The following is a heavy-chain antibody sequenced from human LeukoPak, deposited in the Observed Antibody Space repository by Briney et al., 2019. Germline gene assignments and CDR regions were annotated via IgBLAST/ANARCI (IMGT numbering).Heavy chain of an antibody. Sequence: GGSLRLSCAVSGFTFSSYWMSWVRQAPGKGLEWVANIKQDGSEKYYVDSLKGRFTISRDNAKNSLYLQMNSLRAEDTAVYYCARDSPEPYYDFWTGYFDYWGQGALVTVSS. V-gene: IGHV3-7*01. CDR1: GFTFSSYW. D-gene: IGHD3-3*01. J-gene: IGHJ4*02. CDR3: ARDSPEPYYDFWTGYFDY. CDR2: IKQDGSEK.